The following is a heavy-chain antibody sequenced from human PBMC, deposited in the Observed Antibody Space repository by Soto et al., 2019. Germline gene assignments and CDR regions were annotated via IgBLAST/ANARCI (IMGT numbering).Heavy chain of an antibody. CDR1: GFTFGDYA. CDR2: IRSKAYGGTT. Sequence: GGSLRLSCTASGFTFGDYAMSWFRQAPGKGLEWVGFIRSKAYGGTTEYAASVKGRFTISRDDSKSIAYLQMNSLKTEDTAVYYCTRGYGSGTEYYYYGMDVWGQGTTVTVS. CDR3: TRGYGSGTEYYYYGMDV. D-gene: IGHD3-10*01. J-gene: IGHJ6*02. V-gene: IGHV3-49*03.